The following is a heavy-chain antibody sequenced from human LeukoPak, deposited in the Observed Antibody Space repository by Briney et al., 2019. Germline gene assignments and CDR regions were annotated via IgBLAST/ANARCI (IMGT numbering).Heavy chain of an antibody. CDR2: ISGSGGST. Sequence: GGSLRLSCTASGFTFNNYWMSWVRQAPGKGLEWASAISGSGGSTYYADSVKGRFTISRDNSKNTLYLQMNSLRAEDTAVYYCAKDSLRITMVRGVIGNWYFDLWGRGTLVTVSS. CDR3: AKDSLRITMVRGVIGNWYFDL. V-gene: IGHV3-23*01. D-gene: IGHD3-10*01. J-gene: IGHJ2*01. CDR1: GFTFNNYW.